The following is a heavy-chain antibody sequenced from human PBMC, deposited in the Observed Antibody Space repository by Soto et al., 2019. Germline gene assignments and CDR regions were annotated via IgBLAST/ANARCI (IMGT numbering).Heavy chain of an antibody. CDR2: ISGSGGST. CDR1: GFTFSSYA. J-gene: IGHJ4*02. V-gene: IGHV3-23*01. Sequence: EVQLLESGGGLVQPGGSLRLSCAASGFTFSSYAMSWVRQAPGKGLGWVSAISGSGGSTYYADSVKGRFTISRDNSKNTLYLQMNSLRAEDTAVYYCAKDLGCSGGSCYPYYFDYWGQGTLVTVSS. D-gene: IGHD2-15*01. CDR3: AKDLGCSGGSCYPYYFDY.